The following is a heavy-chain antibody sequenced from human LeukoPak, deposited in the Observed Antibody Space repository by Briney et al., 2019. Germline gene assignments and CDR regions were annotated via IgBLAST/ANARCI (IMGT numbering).Heavy chain of an antibody. D-gene: IGHD4-17*01. CDR3: ARERARADYGDYWGRLDYYGMDV. J-gene: IGHJ6*02. CDR1: GYTFTSYY. Sequence: ASVKVSCKASGYTFTSYYMHWVRQAPGQGLEWMGIINPSGGSTSYAQKFQGRVTMTRDTSTSTVYMELSSLRSEDTAVYYCARERARADYGDYWGRLDYYGMDVWGQGTTVTVSS. V-gene: IGHV1-46*01. CDR2: INPSGGST.